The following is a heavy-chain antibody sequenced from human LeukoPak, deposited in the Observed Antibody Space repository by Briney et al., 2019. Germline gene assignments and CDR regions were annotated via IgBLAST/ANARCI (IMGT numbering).Heavy chain of an antibody. Sequence: GRSLRLSCAASGFTFSSYGMHWVRQAPGKGLEWVAVISYDGSNKYYADSVKGRFTISKDNSKNTLYLQMNSLRAEDTAVYYCAKDRVLYYYDSSGPGYFDYWGQGTLVTVSS. J-gene: IGHJ4*02. D-gene: IGHD3-22*01. CDR2: ISYDGSNK. CDR1: GFTFSSYG. CDR3: AKDRVLYYYDSSGPGYFDY. V-gene: IGHV3-30*18.